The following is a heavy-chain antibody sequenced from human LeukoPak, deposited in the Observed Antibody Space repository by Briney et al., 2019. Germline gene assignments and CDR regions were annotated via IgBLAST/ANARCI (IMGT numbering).Heavy chain of an antibody. Sequence: GESLKISCKGSGYSFISYWIAWVRQMPGKGLEWMGIIYPGDSDTRYSPSFQGRVTISADKSISTAYLQWSSLKASDTAIYYCARQDSSSWYNAYWGQGTLVTVSS. CDR2: IYPGDSDT. CDR3: ARQDSSSWYNAY. V-gene: IGHV5-51*01. J-gene: IGHJ4*02. CDR1: GYSFISYW. D-gene: IGHD6-13*01.